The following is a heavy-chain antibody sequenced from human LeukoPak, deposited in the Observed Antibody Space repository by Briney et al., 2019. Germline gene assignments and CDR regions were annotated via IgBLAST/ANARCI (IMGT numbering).Heavy chain of an antibody. D-gene: IGHD4-17*01. CDR2: INPSGGT. V-gene: IGHV1-46*01. Sequence: ASVTVSCKASGYSLTNYYMHWVRHVPGQGPEWLGLINPSGGTKYAQKFQDRVTMTRDTSTSTIYMELSSLTSEDRAVYYCAREGRTDYGASRSFDIWGRGTMVTVSS. CDR3: AREGRTDYGASRSFDI. J-gene: IGHJ3*02. CDR1: GYSLTNYY.